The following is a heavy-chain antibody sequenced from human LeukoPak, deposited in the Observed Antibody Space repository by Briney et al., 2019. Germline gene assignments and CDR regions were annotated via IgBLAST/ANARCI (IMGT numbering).Heavy chain of an antibody. V-gene: IGHV4-59*02. D-gene: IGHD2/OR15-2a*01. CDR2: LSYTGKT. CDR1: GASVSSSH. CDR3: SEGYFEPFDH. J-gene: IGHJ4*02. Sequence: KPSETLSLTCVVSGASVSSSHWNWIRQLPGKGLEWIGCLSYTGKTDYNPSLTSGVTISLDTSKNQASLKLRSVTAADTAVYYCSEGYFEPFDHWGQGTLVTVSS.